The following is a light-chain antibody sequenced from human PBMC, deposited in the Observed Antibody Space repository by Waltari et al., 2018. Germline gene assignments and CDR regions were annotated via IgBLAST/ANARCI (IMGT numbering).Light chain of an antibody. CDR2: AAS. CDR1: QNIDSD. V-gene: IGKV1-39*01. CDR3: QQSYTTPPMYT. J-gene: IGKJ2*01. Sequence: DIQMTQSPSSLSASVGDRVTITCRASQNIDSDLNWYQQKPGKAPRLLIYAASSLHRGVPSRFSGSGSGTDFTLTVSSLQPEDFAIYYCQQSYTTPPMYTFGQGTKLEIK.